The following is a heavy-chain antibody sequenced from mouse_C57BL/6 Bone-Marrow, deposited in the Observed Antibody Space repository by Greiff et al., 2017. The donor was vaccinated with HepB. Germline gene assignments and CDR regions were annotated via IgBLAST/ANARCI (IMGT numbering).Heavy chain of an antibody. Sequence: VQLQQPGAELVRPGPSVKLSCKASGYTFTSYWMHWVKQRPGQGLEWIGVIDPSDSYTNYNQKFKGKATLTVDTSSSTAYMQLSSLTSEDSAVYYCARSGNYPSWFAYWGQGTLVTVSA. D-gene: IGHD2-1*01. V-gene: IGHV1-59*01. CDR2: IDPSDSYT. CDR3: ARSGNYPSWFAY. J-gene: IGHJ3*01. CDR1: GYTFTSYW.